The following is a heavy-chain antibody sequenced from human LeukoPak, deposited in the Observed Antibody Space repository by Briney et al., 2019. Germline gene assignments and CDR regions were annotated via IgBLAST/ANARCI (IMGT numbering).Heavy chain of an antibody. Sequence: GGSLRLSCAASGFTFSTYSINWVRQAPGKGLGWVSSISNSGSYIYYADSVKGRFTISRDNARNSLYLQMNSLRAEDTAVYYCARAGSGYYYFDYWGQGTLLTVSS. CDR1: GFTFSTYS. J-gene: IGHJ4*02. CDR2: ISNSGSYI. D-gene: IGHD5-18*01. V-gene: IGHV3-21*01. CDR3: ARAGSGYYYFDY.